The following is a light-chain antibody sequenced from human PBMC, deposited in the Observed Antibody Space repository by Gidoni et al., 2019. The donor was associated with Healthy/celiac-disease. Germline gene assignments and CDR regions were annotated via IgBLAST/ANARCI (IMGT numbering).Light chain of an antibody. CDR2: CNS. J-gene: IGLJ2*01. CDR3: QSYGSSLSVV. Sequence: QSVLTQPPSVSAAPGQRVTISCTRSSSNIGAGYDVHWYQQLPGTAPKPLIYCNSNRPSGVPDRFSGSKSGTSASLAITGLQAEDEADYSCQSYGSSLSVVFGGGTKLTVL. CDR1: SSNIGAGYD. V-gene: IGLV1-40*01.